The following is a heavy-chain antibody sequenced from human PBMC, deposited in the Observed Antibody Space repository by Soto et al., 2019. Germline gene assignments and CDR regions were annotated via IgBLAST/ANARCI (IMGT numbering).Heavy chain of an antibody. CDR2: IVPTVDTS. D-gene: IGHD5-12*01. V-gene: IGHV1-69*06. CDR1: GYTFTGYY. J-gene: IGHJ4*02. Sequence: EASVKVSCKASGYTFTGYYMHWVRQAPGQGLEWMGGIVPTVDTSTYAQKFQGRVTITADKFTNTVYMELSSLRSDDTAVYYCVRVVAIPGYPDNWGQGTLVTVSS. CDR3: VRVVAIPGYPDN.